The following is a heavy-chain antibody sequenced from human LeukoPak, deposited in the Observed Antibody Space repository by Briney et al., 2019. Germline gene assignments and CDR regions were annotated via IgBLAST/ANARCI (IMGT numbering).Heavy chain of an antibody. CDR3: TTDHHPWRSPLDY. V-gene: IGHV3-15*01. Sequence: GGSLRLSCAASGFTFSNAWMSWVRQPPGRGLEWVGRFKSKPDGGTTDYAAPVKGRFTISRDDSKNTLYLQMNSLKTEDTAVYYCTTDHHPWRSPLDYWGQGTLVPVSS. D-gene: IGHD3-16*01. J-gene: IGHJ4*02. CDR1: GFTFSNAW. CDR2: FKSKPDGGTT.